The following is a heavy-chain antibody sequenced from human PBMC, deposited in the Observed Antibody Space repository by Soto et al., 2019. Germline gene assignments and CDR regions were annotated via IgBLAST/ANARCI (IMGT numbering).Heavy chain of an antibody. CDR1: GGSFSGYY. CDR3: AREDWNSAGYYYYGMDV. D-gene: IGHD1-7*01. J-gene: IGHJ6*02. V-gene: IGHV4-34*01. CDR2: INHSGST. Sequence: LSLTCAVYGGSFSGYYWSWIRQPPGKGLEWIGEINHSGSTNYNPSLKSRVTISVDTSKNQFSLKLSSVTAADTAVYYCAREDWNSAGYYYYGMDVWGQGTTVTVSS.